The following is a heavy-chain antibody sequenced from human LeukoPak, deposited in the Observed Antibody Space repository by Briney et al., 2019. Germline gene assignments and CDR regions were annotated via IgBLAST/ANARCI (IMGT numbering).Heavy chain of an antibody. D-gene: IGHD3-22*01. CDR3: ARARQAYDSSGSDWYFDL. CDR1: GFTFSDYY. J-gene: IGHJ2*01. Sequence: GGSLRLSCAASGFTFSDYYMSWIRQVPGKGLEWVSYISSSGSTIYYADSVKGRFTISRDNAKNSLYLQMNSLRAEDTAVYYCARARQAYDSSGSDWYFDLWGRGTLVTVSS. CDR2: ISSSGSTI. V-gene: IGHV3-11*01.